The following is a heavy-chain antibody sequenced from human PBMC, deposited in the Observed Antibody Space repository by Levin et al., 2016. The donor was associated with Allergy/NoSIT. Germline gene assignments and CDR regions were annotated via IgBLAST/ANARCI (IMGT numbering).Heavy chain of an antibody. J-gene: IGHJ1*01. D-gene: IGHD2/OR15-2a*01. CDR2: INHSGST. V-gene: IGHV4-34*01. CDR1: GGSFSGYY. CDR3: ASQNKSSFQH. Sequence: SETLSLTCAVYGGSFSGYYWSWIRQPPGKGLEWIGEINHSGSTNYNPSLKSRVTISVDTSKNQFSLKLSSVTAADTAVYYCASQNKSSFQHWGQGTLVTVSS.